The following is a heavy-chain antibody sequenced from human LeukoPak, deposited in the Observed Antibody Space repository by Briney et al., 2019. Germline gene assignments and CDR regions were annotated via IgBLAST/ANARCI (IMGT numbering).Heavy chain of an antibody. J-gene: IGHJ4*02. CDR3: ARDPRVGATGD. Sequence: PGGSLRLSCAASGFTVSTNSMSWVRQAPGRGLEWVSLIYSGGSTYYADSVKGRLTISRDNSKNTLYLQMNSLRADDTAVYYCARDPRVGATGDWGQGTLVTVSS. D-gene: IGHD1-26*01. CDR1: GFTVSTNS. V-gene: IGHV3-53*01. CDR2: IYSGGST.